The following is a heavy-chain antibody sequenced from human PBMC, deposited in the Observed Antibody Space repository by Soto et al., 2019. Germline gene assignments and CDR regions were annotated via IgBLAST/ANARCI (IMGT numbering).Heavy chain of an antibody. CDR2: ISGSGGST. V-gene: IGHV3-23*01. CDR3: AKSPTGVNDAFEI. Sequence: QLSESGGGLVPPGGSLRLSCAASGFTFSSYAMSWVRQAPGKGLEWVSGISGSGGSTYYAASVKGRFTISRDNSKNTLYLQMNSLRAEDTAVYYCAKSPTGVNDAFEIWGQGTMVTVSS. J-gene: IGHJ3*02. D-gene: IGHD7-27*01. CDR1: GFTFSSYA.